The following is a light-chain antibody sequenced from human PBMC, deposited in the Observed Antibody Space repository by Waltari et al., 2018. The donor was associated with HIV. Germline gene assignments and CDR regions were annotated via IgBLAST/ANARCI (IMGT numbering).Light chain of an antibody. V-gene: IGKV1D-16*01. J-gene: IGKJ2*01. CDR2: SAF. CDR1: EDANIW. Sequence: DIQMTKSPSSVSASIGDRVTITGRAAEDANIWLDWYHQGPGDAPRSLIYSAFPLQGRVPSRFCGSGFGTHFTLTIDNMQPEDFGSYYCQQYNRFPATFGGGP. CDR3: QQYNRFPAT.